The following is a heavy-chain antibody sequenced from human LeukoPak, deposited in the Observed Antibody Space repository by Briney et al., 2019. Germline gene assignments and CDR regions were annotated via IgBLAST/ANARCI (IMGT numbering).Heavy chain of an antibody. J-gene: IGHJ4*02. CDR2: INGGGVNT. Sequence: PGGSLRLSCAASGFTFSSYAMSWVRQAPGKGLEWVSTINGGGVNTHYADSVGGRFTISRDNSKNTLYLQMNSLRAEDTAVYYCAKVARDTAMVFGYWGQGTLVTVSS. CDR3: AKVARDTAMVFGY. D-gene: IGHD5-18*01. V-gene: IGHV3-23*01. CDR1: GFTFSSYA.